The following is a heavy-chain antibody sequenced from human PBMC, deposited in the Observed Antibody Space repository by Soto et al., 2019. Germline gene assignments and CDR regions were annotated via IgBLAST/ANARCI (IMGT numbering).Heavy chain of an antibody. Sequence: QVQLVQSGAEVKKPGSSVKVSCKASGGTFSSYAISWVRQAPGQGLEWMGGIIPIFGTANYAQKFQGRVTITADESTSTAYMELSSLRSEDTDVYYCARDRYYYGSGSYSPEYYYGMDVWGQGTTVTVSS. CDR2: IIPIFGTA. V-gene: IGHV1-69*12. CDR3: ARDRYYYGSGSYSPEYYYGMDV. CDR1: GGTFSSYA. J-gene: IGHJ6*02. D-gene: IGHD3-10*01.